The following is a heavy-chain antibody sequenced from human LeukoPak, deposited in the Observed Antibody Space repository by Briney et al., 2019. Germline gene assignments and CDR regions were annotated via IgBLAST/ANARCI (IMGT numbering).Heavy chain of an antibody. Sequence: GSLRLSCAASGFTFSSYSMNWVRQAPGKGLEWVSSISSSSSYIYYADSVKGRFTISRDNAKNSLYLQMNSLRAEDTAVYYCARAAEWFGELFPRYYYGMDVWGQGTTVTVSS. CDR3: ARAAEWFGELFPRYYYGMDV. V-gene: IGHV3-21*01. J-gene: IGHJ6*02. D-gene: IGHD3-10*01. CDR2: ISSSSSYI. CDR1: GFTFSSYS.